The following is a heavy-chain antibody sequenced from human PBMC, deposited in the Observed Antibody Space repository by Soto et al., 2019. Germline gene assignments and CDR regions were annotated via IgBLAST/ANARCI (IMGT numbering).Heavy chain of an antibody. J-gene: IGHJ3*02. V-gene: IGHV4-59*01. Sequence: PSETLSLTCTVSGGSISSYYWSWIRQPPGKGLEWIGYIYYSGSTSCNPSLKSRVTISVDTSKNQFSLKLSSVTAADTAVYYCAREGDDYNLGAFDIWGQGTMVTVSS. D-gene: IGHD4-4*01. CDR2: IYYSGST. CDR1: GGSISSYY. CDR3: AREGDDYNLGAFDI.